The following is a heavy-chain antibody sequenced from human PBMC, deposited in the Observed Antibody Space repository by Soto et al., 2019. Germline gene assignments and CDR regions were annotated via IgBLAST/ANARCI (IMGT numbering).Heavy chain of an antibody. CDR3: ARGGRFLEWSLYYYYGMDV. CDR1: GGSFSGYY. J-gene: IGHJ6*02. D-gene: IGHD3-3*01. Sequence: SETLSLTCAVYGGSFSGYYWSWIRQPPGKGLEWIGEINHSGSTNYNPSLKSRVTISVDTSKNQFSLKLSSVTAADTAVYYCARGGRFLEWSLYYYYGMDVWRQGTTVTVSS. CDR2: INHSGST. V-gene: IGHV4-34*01.